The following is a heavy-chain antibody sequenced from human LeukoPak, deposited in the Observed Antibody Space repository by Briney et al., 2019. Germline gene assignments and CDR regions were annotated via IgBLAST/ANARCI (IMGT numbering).Heavy chain of an antibody. Sequence: GGSLRLSCAASGFTVSSNYMSWVRQAPGKGLEWVSVIYSGGSTYYADSVKGRFSISRDNSKNTLYLQMNSLRAEDTGVYYCARHLTYYYGSGTGPIDYWGQGTLVTVSS. CDR2: IYSGGST. J-gene: IGHJ4*02. CDR3: ARHLTYYYGSGTGPIDY. V-gene: IGHV3-66*04. D-gene: IGHD3-10*01. CDR1: GFTVSSNY.